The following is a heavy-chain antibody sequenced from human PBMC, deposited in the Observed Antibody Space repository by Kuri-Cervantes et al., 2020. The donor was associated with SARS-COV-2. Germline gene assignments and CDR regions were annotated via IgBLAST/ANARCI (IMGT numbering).Heavy chain of an antibody. CDR3: ARGYSNEIYYYYMDV. V-gene: IGHV3-30*03. CDR1: GFTFTSHA. Sequence: LSLTCAVSGFTFTSHAMHWVRQAPGKGLEWVALISYDGSNKFYADSVKGRFTISRDNSKNTLYLQMNSLRAEDTAVYYCARGYSNEIYYYYMDVWGKGTTVTVSS. CDR2: ISYDGSNK. J-gene: IGHJ6*03. D-gene: IGHD4-11*01.